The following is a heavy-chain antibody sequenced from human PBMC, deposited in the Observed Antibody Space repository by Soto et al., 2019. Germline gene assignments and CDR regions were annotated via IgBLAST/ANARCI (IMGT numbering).Heavy chain of an antibody. Sequence: ASVKVSCKASVYSFTTYGMSWVRQAPGQGLEWMGWISAYNGNTDYAQKFQGRVTMTTDTSTSTAYMELRSLRSDDTALYYCARAGAELTQLCDYWGQGTLVTVSS. D-gene: IGHD1-1*01. V-gene: IGHV1-18*01. CDR1: VYSFTTYG. CDR2: ISAYNGNT. CDR3: ARAGAELTQLCDY. J-gene: IGHJ4*02.